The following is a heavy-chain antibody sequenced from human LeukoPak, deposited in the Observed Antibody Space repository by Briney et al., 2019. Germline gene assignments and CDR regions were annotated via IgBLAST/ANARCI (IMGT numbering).Heavy chain of an antibody. CDR3: ARTSGYYGY. Sequence: GGSLRLSRAASGFTVSSNYMSWVRQAPGKGLEWVSVIYSGGSTYYADSVKGRFTISRDNSKNTLYLQMNSLRAEDTAVYYCARTSGYYGYWGQGTLVTVSS. D-gene: IGHD3-22*01. CDR2: IYSGGST. J-gene: IGHJ4*02. V-gene: IGHV3-66*01. CDR1: GFTVSSNY.